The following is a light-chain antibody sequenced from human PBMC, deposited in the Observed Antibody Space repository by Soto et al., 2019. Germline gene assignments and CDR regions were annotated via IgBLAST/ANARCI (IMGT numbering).Light chain of an antibody. V-gene: IGKV3-20*01. CDR1: QSVSSTC. CDR3: QRYGSSPQT. J-gene: IGKJ1*01. Sequence: EIVLTQSPGTLSLSPGERATLSCRASQSVSSTCLAWYRQKPGQAPRLLIYGASSRATGIPDRFSGSGSGTDFTLTIGRLEPEDFAVYYCQRYGSSPQTFGQGTKVDIK. CDR2: GAS.